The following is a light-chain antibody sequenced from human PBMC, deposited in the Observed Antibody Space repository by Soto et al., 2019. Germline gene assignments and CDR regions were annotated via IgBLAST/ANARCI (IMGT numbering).Light chain of an antibody. V-gene: IGLV2-23*01. Sequence: QSALTQPASVSGSPGQSITISCTGTSSDVGSYNLVSWYQQHTGKAPKLMIYEGSTRPSGVSNRFSGSKSGNTASLTISGLQAEDEADYYCFSYAGSRGVFGTGTKLTVL. CDR2: EGS. CDR3: FSYAGSRGV. J-gene: IGLJ1*01. CDR1: SSDVGSYNL.